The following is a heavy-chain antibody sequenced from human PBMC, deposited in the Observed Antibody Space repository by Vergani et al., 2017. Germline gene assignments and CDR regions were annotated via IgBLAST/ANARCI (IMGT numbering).Heavy chain of an antibody. CDR2: ISPDGVST. J-gene: IGHJ4*02. CDR3: AREPPLTGFFDY. Sequence: QVQLVQSGAEVGKPGASVKISCKAYGYPFTAYYIHWVRQAPEQGLEWVGVISPDGVSTFYAQKFQGRVTVTRDKSTSAVYMVLTSLRSDDTSVYYCAREPPLTGFFDYWGQGTLVAVSS. D-gene: IGHD3-9*01. V-gene: IGHV1-46*03. CDR1: GYPFTAYY.